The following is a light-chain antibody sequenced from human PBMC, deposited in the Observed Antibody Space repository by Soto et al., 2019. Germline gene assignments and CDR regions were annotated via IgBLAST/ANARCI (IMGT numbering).Light chain of an antibody. CDR3: SSYTSSSTLYV. V-gene: IGLV2-14*01. CDR1: SSDVGGYNY. J-gene: IGLJ1*01. Sequence: QSALTQPASVSGSPGQSITISCTGTSSDVGGYNYFSWYQQHPGKAPKLMIYEVSNRPSGVSNRFSGSKSGNTGSLTISGVQAEDEADYYCSSYTSSSTLYVFGTGTKLTVL. CDR2: EVS.